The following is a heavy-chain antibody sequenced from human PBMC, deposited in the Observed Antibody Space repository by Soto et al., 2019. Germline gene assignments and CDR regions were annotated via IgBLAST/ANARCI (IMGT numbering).Heavy chain of an antibody. V-gene: IGHV6-1*01. CDR2: TYYRSKWYN. Sequence: SQTLSLTCAISGDSVSSNSAAWNWIRQSPSRGLEWLGRTYYRSKWYNDYAVSVKSRITINPDTSKNQFSLQLNSVTPEDTAVYYCARGLLLGSYYYYYGMDFCGQGTTVTVSS. D-gene: IGHD3-10*01. CDR3: ARGLLLGSYYYYYGMDF. J-gene: IGHJ6*02. CDR1: GDSVSSNSAA.